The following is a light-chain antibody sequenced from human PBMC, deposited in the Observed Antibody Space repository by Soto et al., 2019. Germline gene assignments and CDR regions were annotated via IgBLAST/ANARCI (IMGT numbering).Light chain of an antibody. CDR3: QKYDSALRT. CDR1: QSVAHD. V-gene: IGKV3-15*01. Sequence: EIVMTQSPATLPVSPGERATLSCRASQSVAHDLAWYQQKPGQAPRLLIYGASTRATGIPARFSGSGSGTEFTLTISSLQPEDVATYYCQKYDSALRTFGGGTTVEI. CDR2: GAS. J-gene: IGKJ4*01.